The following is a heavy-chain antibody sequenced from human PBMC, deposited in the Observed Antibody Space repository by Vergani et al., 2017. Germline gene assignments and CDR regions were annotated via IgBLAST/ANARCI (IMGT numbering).Heavy chain of an antibody. V-gene: IGHV3-33*01. CDR1: GFTFSSYG. CDR2: IWYDGSNK. CDR3: AREALPGPISGPFDY. Sequence: QVQLVESGGGVVQPGRSLRLSCAASGFTFSSYGMHWVRQAPGKGLEWVAVIWYDGSNKYYADSVKGRFTISRGNSKSTLYLQMNSLRAEDTAVCYCAREALPGPISGPFDYWGQGTLVTVSS. J-gene: IGHJ4*02. D-gene: IGHD6-19*01.